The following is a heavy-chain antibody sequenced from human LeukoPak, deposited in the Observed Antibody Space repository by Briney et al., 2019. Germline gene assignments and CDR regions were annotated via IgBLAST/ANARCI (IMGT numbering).Heavy chain of an antibody. CDR3: ARDLHAYYYDSSGDTGMDV. CDR1: GFIFSSYA. J-gene: IGHJ6*02. V-gene: IGHV3-30-3*01. Sequence: GGSLRLSCAASGFIFSSYAMHWVRQAPGKGLEWVAVISYYGSNKYYADSVKGRFTISRDNSKNTLYLQMNSLRAEDTAVYYCARDLHAYYYDSSGDTGMDVWGQGTTVTVSS. CDR2: ISYYGSNK. D-gene: IGHD3-22*01.